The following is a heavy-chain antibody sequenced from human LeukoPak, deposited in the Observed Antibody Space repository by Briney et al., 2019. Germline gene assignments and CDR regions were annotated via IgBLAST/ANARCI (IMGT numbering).Heavy chain of an antibody. J-gene: IGHJ4*02. V-gene: IGHV1-3*04. CDR3: ARAVGELFSFDY. D-gene: IGHD3-10*01. CDR2: INTGNGNT. CDR1: GYTSTTYA. Sequence: GSVQVSCTASGYTSTTYAMLWVRQAAGQMLEWMGCINTGNGNTKCSQRFEDRVTITRDTSASTAYMELNSLRSEDTAVYYCARAVGELFSFDYWGQGTLVTVSS.